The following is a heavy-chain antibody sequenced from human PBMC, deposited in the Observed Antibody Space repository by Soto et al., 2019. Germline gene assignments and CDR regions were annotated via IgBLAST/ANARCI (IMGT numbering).Heavy chain of an antibody. V-gene: IGHV4-61*01. J-gene: IGHJ6*02. CDR1: GGSVSSGSYY. CDR3: ARGIERWHQGRCYYGMDV. CDR2: IYYSGST. Sequence: QVQLQESGPGLVKPSETLSLTCTVSGGSVSSGSYYWSWIRQPPGKGLEWIGYIYYSGSTNYNPSLTSRGTISVDTSKTQFSPNLSSVTAADTAVYYCARGIERWHQGRCYYGMDVWGQGTTVTVSS. D-gene: IGHD1-1*01.